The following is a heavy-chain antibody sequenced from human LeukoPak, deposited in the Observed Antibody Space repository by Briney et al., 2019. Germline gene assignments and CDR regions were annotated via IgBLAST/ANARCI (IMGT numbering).Heavy chain of an antibody. J-gene: IGHJ4*02. Sequence: SETLSLTCTVSGGSISSSSCYWGWIRQPPGKGLEWIGSIYYSGSTYYNPSLKSRVTISVDTSKNQFSLKLSSVTAADTAVYYCARLFNRMTTVTFDYWGQGTLVTVSS. D-gene: IGHD4-17*01. CDR1: GGSISSSSCY. CDR2: IYYSGST. CDR3: ARLFNRMTTVTFDY. V-gene: IGHV4-39*01.